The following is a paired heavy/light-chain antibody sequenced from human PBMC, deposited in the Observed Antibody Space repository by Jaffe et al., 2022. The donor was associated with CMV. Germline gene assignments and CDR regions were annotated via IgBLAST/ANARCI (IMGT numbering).Heavy chain of an antibody. J-gene: IGHJ1*01. CDR1: GFTVSSNY. Sequence: EVQLVESGGGLVQPGGSLRLSCAASGFTVSSNYISWVRQAPGKGLEWVSVIWTDGGTYYADSVKGRFTVSRDNSKNTLYLQMNSLRAEDTAMYYCVRDQGIGVAPWGQGTLVTVSS. D-gene: IGHD2-15*01. CDR3: VRDQGIGVAP. V-gene: IGHV3-66*01. CDR2: IWTDGGT.
Light chain of an antibody. CDR2: TVS. J-gene: IGKJ1*01. V-gene: IGKV2-30*01. CDR3: MQATHWPQT. CDR1: QSLVYSDGNAY. Sequence: DVVLTQSPLSLPVTLGQPASISCRSSQSLVYSDGNAYLNWFQQRPGQSPRRLIYTVSNRDSGVPDRFSGSGSGTDFTLKISRVEAEDVGVYYCMQATHWPQTFGQGTKVEIK.